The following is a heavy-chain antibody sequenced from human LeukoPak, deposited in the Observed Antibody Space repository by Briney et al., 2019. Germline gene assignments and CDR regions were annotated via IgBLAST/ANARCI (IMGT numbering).Heavy chain of an antibody. CDR3: AGRYCSGGSCYQSFDY. V-gene: IGHV4-31*03. CDR2: IYYSGST. J-gene: IGHJ4*02. Sequence: PSETLSLTCTVSGGSISSGGSYWSWIRQHPGKGLEWIGYIYYSGSTYYNPSLKSRVTISVDTSKNQFSLKLSSVTAADTAVYYCAGRYCSGGSCYQSFDYWGQGTLVTVSS. D-gene: IGHD2-15*01. CDR1: GGSISSGGSY.